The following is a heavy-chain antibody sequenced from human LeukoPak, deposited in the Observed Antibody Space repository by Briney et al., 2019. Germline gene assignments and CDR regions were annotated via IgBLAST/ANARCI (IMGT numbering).Heavy chain of an antibody. CDR2: IYHSGST. D-gene: IGHD3-3*01. CDR3: ARAGRLPPIYDAFDI. Sequence: RPSQTLSLTCAVSGVSISSGGYSWLWIRQPPRKGLEWLGYIYHSGSTYYNPSLKSRVTISVDRSKNQFSLKLSSVTAADTAVYYCARAGRLPPIYDAFDIWGQGTMVTVSS. V-gene: IGHV4-30-2*01. CDR1: GVSISSGGYS. J-gene: IGHJ3*02.